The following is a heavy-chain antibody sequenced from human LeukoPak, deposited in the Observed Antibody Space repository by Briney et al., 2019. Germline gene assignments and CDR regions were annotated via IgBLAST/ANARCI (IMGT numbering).Heavy chain of an antibody. J-gene: IGHJ4*02. CDR2: ISGSGGST. D-gene: IGHD6-19*01. V-gene: IGHV3-23*01. CDR1: GFTFSSYA. Sequence: GGSLRLSCAASGFTFSSYAMSWVRQAPGKGLEWVSVISGSGGSTYYADSVKGRFTISRDNSKNTLYLQMNSLRAEDTAVYYCANGGRKYSSPYWGQGTLVTVSS. CDR3: ANGGRKYSSPY.